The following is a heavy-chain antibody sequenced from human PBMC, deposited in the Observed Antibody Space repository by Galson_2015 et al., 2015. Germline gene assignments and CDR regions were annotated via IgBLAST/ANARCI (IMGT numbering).Heavy chain of an antibody. CDR2: IGRSGGSA. CDR3: ATSRDYYYAMDV. J-gene: IGHJ6*02. Sequence: ALRLSCAASGFTFSIYAMSWVRQAPGKGLEWVSAIGRSGGSAYYADSVKGRFTISRDNSKNTLYLQMNSLTDEDTAVYYCATSRDYYYAMDVWGQGTAVTVSS. CDR1: GFTFSIYA. V-gene: IGHV3-23*01.